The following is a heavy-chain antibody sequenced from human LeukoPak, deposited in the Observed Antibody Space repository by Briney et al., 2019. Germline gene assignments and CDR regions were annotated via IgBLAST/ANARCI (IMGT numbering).Heavy chain of an antibody. CDR3: ARQFTTTVTRHFDY. D-gene: IGHD4-17*01. Sequence: SETLSLTCAVYGGSFSGYYWSWIRQPPGKGLEWIGEINHSGSTNYNPSLKSRVTISVDTSKNQFSLKLSSVTAADTAVYYCARQFTTTVTRHFDYWGQGTLVTVSS. CDR2: INHSGST. V-gene: IGHV4-34*01. CDR1: GGSFSGYY. J-gene: IGHJ4*02.